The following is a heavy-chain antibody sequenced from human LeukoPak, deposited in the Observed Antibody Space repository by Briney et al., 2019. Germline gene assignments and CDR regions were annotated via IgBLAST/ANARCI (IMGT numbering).Heavy chain of an antibody. CDR3: AKCMSATGVCLNFDS. V-gene: IGHV3-23*01. CDR1: GFTFLNYA. J-gene: IGHJ4*02. Sequence: GGSLRLSCEASGFTFLNYATSWVRQAPGKGLQWVSGISGRDDTTYYTDSPEGSTYYTNSAEGRFTTSRDNSKHTVYLQIDSLGVEDTAVYYCAKCMSATGVCLNFDSWGQGILVTVSS. D-gene: IGHD2-21*02. CDR2: ISGRDDTTYYTDSPEGST.